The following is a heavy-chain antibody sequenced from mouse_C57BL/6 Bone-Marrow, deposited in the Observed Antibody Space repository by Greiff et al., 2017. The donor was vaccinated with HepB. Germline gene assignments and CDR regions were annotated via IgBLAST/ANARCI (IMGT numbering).Heavy chain of an antibody. Sequence: QVQLQQSGAELVRPGASVTLSCKASGYTFTDYEMHWVKQTPVHGLEWIGAIDPETGGTAYNQKFKGKAILTADKSSSTAYMGLRSLTSEDSAVYYCTRWGYGLFDYWGQGTTLTVSS. V-gene: IGHV1-15*01. CDR2: IDPETGGT. D-gene: IGHD1-1*02. J-gene: IGHJ2*01. CDR1: GYTFTDYE. CDR3: TRWGYGLFDY.